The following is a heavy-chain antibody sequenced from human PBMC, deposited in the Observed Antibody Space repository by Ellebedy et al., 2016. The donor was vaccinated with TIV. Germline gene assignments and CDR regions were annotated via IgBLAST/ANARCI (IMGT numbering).Heavy chain of an antibody. Sequence: MPGGSLRLSCTVSGGSITGHYWSWIRQPPGKGLEWIGYIYNSGSTDYNPSLKSRVTISVDTSKNQFSLKLSSVTAADTAVYYCARNYDILTGDYYYYMDVWGKGTTVTVSS. D-gene: IGHD3-9*01. CDR3: ARNYDILTGDYYYYMDV. J-gene: IGHJ6*03. V-gene: IGHV4-59*11. CDR2: IYNSGST. CDR1: GGSITGHY.